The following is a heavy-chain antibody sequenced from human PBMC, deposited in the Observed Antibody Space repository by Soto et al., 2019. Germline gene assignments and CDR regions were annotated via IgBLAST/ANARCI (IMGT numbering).Heavy chain of an antibody. CDR2: IYQTGST. Sequence: QVQLQQWGAGLLKPSETLSLTCAVSGESSSDYYWSWIRQPPGKGLEFIGEIYQTGSTKYNPSLESRVTISIDTSKNQFTLKLSSVTAADTAVYYCTRVKDYWWGDYWGQGTLVTVSS. V-gene: IGHV4-34*01. J-gene: IGHJ4*02. D-gene: IGHD2-15*01. CDR3: TRVKDYWWGDY. CDR1: GESSSDYY.